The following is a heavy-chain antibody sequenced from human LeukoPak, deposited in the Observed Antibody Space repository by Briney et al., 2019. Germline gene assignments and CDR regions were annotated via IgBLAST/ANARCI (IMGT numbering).Heavy chain of an antibody. J-gene: IGHJ6*02. V-gene: IGHV3-30*18. CDR3: AKDRPLYGMDV. CDR2: ISYDGSNK. Sequence: PGGSLRLSCAASGFTFSSYGMHWVRQAPGKGLEWVAVISYDGSNKYYADSVKGRFTISRDNSKNTLYLQMNSLRAEDTAVYYCAKDRPLYGMDVWGQGTTVTVSS. CDR1: GFTFSSYG.